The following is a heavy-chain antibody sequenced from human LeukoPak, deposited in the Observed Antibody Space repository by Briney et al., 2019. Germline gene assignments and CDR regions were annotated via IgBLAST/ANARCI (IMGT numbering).Heavy chain of an antibody. V-gene: IGHV1-2*02. CDR1: GYTFTGYY. CDR2: INPNTAGT. Sequence: ASMKVSCKASGYTFTGYYFHWVRQAPGQGLEWMGWINPNTAGTNYAQKFLGGVTLTWDTSISTAYMELNRLTSDDTAVYYCATSAGDYRAGHYYYMGVWGKGTSVTVSS. CDR3: ATSAGDYRAGHYYYMGV. J-gene: IGHJ6*03. D-gene: IGHD4-11*01.